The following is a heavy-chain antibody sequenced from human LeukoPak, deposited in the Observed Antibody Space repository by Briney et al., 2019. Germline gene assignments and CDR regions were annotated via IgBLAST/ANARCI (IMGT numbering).Heavy chain of an antibody. CDR2: INTNTGNP. Sequence: ASVKVSCKASGYTFTSYAMNWVRQAPGQGLEWMGWINTNTGNPTYAQGFTGRFVFSLDTSVSTAYLQISSLKAEDTAVYYCARDPGLGWGSRREWFDPWGQGTLVTVSS. CDR1: GYTFTSYA. D-gene: IGHD6-19*01. J-gene: IGHJ5*02. CDR3: ARDPGLGWGSRREWFDP. V-gene: IGHV7-4-1*02.